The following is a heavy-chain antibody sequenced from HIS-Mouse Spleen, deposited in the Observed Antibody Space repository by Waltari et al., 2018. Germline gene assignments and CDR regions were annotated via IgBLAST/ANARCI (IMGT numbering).Heavy chain of an antibody. D-gene: IGHD6-19*01. V-gene: IGHV2-70*15. CDR3: ARIAEGYSSGWYAFDY. J-gene: IGHJ4*02. CDR2: IDWDDDE. Sequence: QVTLRESGPALAKPTQTLTLTCTFSGFSLSTSGMCVSWIRQPPGQALEWLARIDWDDDEYYSTSLKTRLTISKDTSKNQVVLTMTNMDPVDTATYYCARIAEGYSSGWYAFDYWGQGTLVTVSS. CDR1: GFSLSTSGMC.